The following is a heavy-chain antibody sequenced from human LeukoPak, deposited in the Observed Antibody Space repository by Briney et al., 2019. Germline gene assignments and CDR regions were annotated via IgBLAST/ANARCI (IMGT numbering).Heavy chain of an antibody. Sequence: SETLSLTCAVYGGSFSGYYWSWIRQPPGNGLEWIGEINHSGSTNYNPSLKSRVTISVDTSKNQFSLKLSSVTAADTAVYYCARGSKRLSSIDYWGQGTLVTVSS. CDR3: ARGSKRLSSIDY. CDR2: INHSGST. V-gene: IGHV4-34*01. J-gene: IGHJ4*02. D-gene: IGHD6-6*01. CDR1: GGSFSGYY.